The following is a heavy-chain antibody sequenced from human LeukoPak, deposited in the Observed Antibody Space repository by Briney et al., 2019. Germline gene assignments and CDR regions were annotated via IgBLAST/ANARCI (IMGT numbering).Heavy chain of an antibody. D-gene: IGHD3-22*01. V-gene: IGHV3-23*01. Sequence: GGSLRLSCAASGFTFNSYSMNWVRQAPGKGLEWVSAISGSGGSTYYADSVKGRFTISRDNSKNTLCLQMNSLRAEDTAVYYCAKVGYYDSSGYYYYYYYMDVWGKGTTVTVSS. J-gene: IGHJ6*03. CDR2: ISGSGGST. CDR1: GFTFNSYS. CDR3: AKVGYYDSSGYYYYYYYMDV.